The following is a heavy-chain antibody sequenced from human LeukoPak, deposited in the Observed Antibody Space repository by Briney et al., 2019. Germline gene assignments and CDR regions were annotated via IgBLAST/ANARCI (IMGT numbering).Heavy chain of an antibody. CDR1: GGSFSGYY. Sequence: KPSETLSLTCAVYGGSFSGYYWSWIRQPPGKGLEWIGEINHSGSTNYNPSLKSRVTISVDTSKNQFSLKLSSVTDADTAVYYCARGEGYYYYYMDVWGKGTTVTVSS. J-gene: IGHJ6*03. CDR3: ARGEGYYYYYMDV. V-gene: IGHV4-34*01. CDR2: INHSGST.